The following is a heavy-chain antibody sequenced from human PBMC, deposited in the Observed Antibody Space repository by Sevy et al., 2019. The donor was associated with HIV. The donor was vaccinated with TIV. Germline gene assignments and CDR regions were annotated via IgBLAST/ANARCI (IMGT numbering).Heavy chain of an antibody. V-gene: IGHV3-23*01. Sequence: GGSLRLSCAASGFTFSNYAMNWVRQAPGKGLEWVSGISGSGGSGDKTNYADSVKGRFTISRDDSKNSLYLQLNSLRAEDTAIYYCARKYDSSGYFDYWGQRTLVNVSS. CDR3: ARKYDSSGYFDY. D-gene: IGHD3-22*01. CDR1: GFTFSNYA. J-gene: IGHJ4*02. CDR2: ISGSGGSGDKT.